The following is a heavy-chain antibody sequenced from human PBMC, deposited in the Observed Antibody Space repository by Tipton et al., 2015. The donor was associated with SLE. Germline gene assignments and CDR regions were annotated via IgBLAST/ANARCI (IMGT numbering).Heavy chain of an antibody. CDR1: GFTFSSYA. V-gene: IGHV3-30-3*01. D-gene: IGHD6-13*01. J-gene: IGHJ3*02. Sequence: SLRLSCAASGFTFSSYAMSWVRQAPGKGLEWVAVISFDGSNKYYADSVKGRFTISRDNSKNTLSLQMNSLRAEDTAVYFCARGTGYGTSLDPFDIWGQGTMVTVSS. CDR3: ARGTGYGTSLDPFDI. CDR2: ISFDGSNK.